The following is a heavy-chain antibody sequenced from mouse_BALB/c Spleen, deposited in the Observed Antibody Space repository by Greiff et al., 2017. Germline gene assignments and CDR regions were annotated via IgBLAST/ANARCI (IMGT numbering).Heavy chain of an antibody. CDR2: INPNNGGT. CDR3: ARGGYDYYAMDY. Sequence: EVQVVESGPELVKPGASVKIPCKASGYTFTDYNMDWVKQSHGKSLEWIGDINPNNGGTIYNQKFKGKATLTVDKSSSTAYMELRSLTSEDTAVYYCARGGYDYYAMDYWGQGTSVTVSS. CDR1: GYTFTDYN. J-gene: IGHJ4*01. D-gene: IGHD2-3*01. V-gene: IGHV1-18*01.